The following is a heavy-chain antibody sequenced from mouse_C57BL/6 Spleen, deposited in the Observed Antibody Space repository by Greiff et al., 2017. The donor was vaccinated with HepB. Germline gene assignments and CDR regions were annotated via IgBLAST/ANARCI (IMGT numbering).Heavy chain of an antibody. CDR3: ARSGYYGSSSDWYFDV. Sequence: EVQGVESGGGLVQPGGSLSLSCAASGFTFTDYYMSWVRQPPGKALEWLGFIRNKANGYTTEYSASVKGRFTISRDNSQSILYLQMNALRAEDSATYYCARSGYYGSSSDWYFDVWGTGTTVTVSS. D-gene: IGHD1-1*01. CDR2: IRNKANGYTT. J-gene: IGHJ1*03. CDR1: GFTFTDYY. V-gene: IGHV7-3*01.